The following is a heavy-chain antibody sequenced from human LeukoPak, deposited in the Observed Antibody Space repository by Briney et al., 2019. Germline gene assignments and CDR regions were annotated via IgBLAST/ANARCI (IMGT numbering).Heavy chain of an antibody. CDR1: GFTFSNYA. CDR3: VSGSRGWFDDNWFDP. V-gene: IGHV3-23*01. D-gene: IGHD6-19*01. J-gene: IGHJ5*02. CDR2: ISGSGGST. Sequence: GRSLRLSCAASGFTFSNYAMSWVRQAPGKGLEWVSTISGSGGSTYYADSVKGRFTISRDNSKNTLYLQMNSLRDEDTAVYYCVSGSRGWFDDNWFDPWGQGTLVTVSS.